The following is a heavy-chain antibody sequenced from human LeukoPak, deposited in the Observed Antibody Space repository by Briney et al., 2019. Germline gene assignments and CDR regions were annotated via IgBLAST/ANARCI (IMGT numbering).Heavy chain of an antibody. J-gene: IGHJ4*02. CDR3: AREQSDGSGSYYALDY. Sequence: GGSLRLSCAASGFTLSSYWMHWVRQAPGKGLVWVSRINSDGSSTSYADSVKGRFTISRDNAKNTLYLQMNSLRAEDTAVYYCAREQSDGSGSYYALDYWGQGTLVTVSS. CDR2: INSDGSST. V-gene: IGHV3-74*01. CDR1: GFTLSSYW. D-gene: IGHD3-10*01.